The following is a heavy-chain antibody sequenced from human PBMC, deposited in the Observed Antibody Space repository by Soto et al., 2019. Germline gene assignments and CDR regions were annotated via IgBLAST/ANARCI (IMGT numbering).Heavy chain of an antibody. V-gene: IGHV3-23*01. CDR2: IIGSGGST. J-gene: IGHJ6*02. Sequence: EVQLLESGGGLVQPGGSPRLSCAASGFTFSSYAMSWVRQAPGKGLQWVSAIIGSGGSTYYADSVKGRCTISRDNSKNTLYLQMNSLRAEDTAVYYCAKDIGDIVVIPASISAYYALHVWGQGTTVTVSS. CDR1: GFTFSSYA. CDR3: AKDIGDIVVIPASISAYYALHV. D-gene: IGHD2-2*01.